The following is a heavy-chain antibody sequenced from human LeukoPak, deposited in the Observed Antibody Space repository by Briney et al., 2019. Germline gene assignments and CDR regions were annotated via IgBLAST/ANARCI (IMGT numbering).Heavy chain of an antibody. CDR2: IYYSGST. J-gene: IGHJ5*02. D-gene: IGHD3-10*01. Sequence: SETLSLTCTVSGGSISSYYWSWIRQPPGKGLEWIGYIYYSGSTNYNPSLKGRVTISVDTSKNQFSLKLSSVSAADTAVYYCARDRVRWSLKSWGQGTLVTVSS. CDR1: GGSISSYY. CDR3: ARDRVRWSLKS. V-gene: IGHV4-59*01.